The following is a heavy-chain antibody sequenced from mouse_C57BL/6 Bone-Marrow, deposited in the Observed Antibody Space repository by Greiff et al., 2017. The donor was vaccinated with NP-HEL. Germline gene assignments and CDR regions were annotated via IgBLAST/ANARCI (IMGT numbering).Heavy chain of an antibody. CDR2: IYPRSGNT. V-gene: IGHV1-81*01. J-gene: IGHJ2*01. CDR3: ARQGLGLSRDFDY. Sequence: QVQLQQSGAELARPGASVKLSCKASGYTFTSYGISWVKQRTGQGLEWIGEIYPRSGNTYYNEKFKGKATLTADKSSSTAYMELRSLTSEDSAVYFCARQGLGLSRDFDYWGQGTTLTVSS. CDR1: GYTFTSYG. D-gene: IGHD1-1*01.